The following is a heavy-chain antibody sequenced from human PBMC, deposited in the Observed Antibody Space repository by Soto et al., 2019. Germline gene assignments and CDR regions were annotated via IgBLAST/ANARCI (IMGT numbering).Heavy chain of an antibody. J-gene: IGHJ4*02. Sequence: PGGSLRLSCAASGFTFDDYAMHWVRQAPGRGLEWVSHISWNSGSIGYADSVKGRFTISRDNAKNSLYLQMNSLRTEDTALYYCAKANCGGDCSADYWGQGTLVTVS. CDR1: GFTFDDYA. V-gene: IGHV3-9*01. CDR3: AKANCGGDCSADY. CDR2: ISWNSGSI. D-gene: IGHD2-21*02.